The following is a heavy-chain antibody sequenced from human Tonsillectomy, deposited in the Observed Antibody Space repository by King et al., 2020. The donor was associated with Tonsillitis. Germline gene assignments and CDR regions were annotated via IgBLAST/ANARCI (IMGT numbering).Heavy chain of an antibody. CDR1: GFTFSSYE. Sequence: VQLVESGGGLVQPGGSLRLSCAASGFTFSSYEMNWVRQAPGKGLEWVSYISSRCSTIYYADSVKGRLTISRDNAKNSLYLQMNSLRAEDTAVYYCARERIAAAADDAFDIWGQGTMVTVSS. CDR3: ARERIAAAADDAFDI. D-gene: IGHD6-13*01. J-gene: IGHJ3*02. V-gene: IGHV3-48*03. CDR2: ISSRCSTI.